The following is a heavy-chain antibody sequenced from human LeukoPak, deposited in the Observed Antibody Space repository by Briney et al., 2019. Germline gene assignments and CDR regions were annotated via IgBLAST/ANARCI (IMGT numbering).Heavy chain of an antibody. CDR1: GFTFSSYS. CDR3: ARGLLQWFGELSQPFDY. Sequence: PGGSLRLSCAASGFTFSSYSMNWVRQAPGKGLEWVSYISSSRSTIYYADSVKGRFTISRDNAKNSLYLQMNSLRDEDTAVYYCARGLLQWFGELSQPFDYWGQGTLVTVSS. CDR2: ISSSRSTI. D-gene: IGHD3-10*01. J-gene: IGHJ4*02. V-gene: IGHV3-48*02.